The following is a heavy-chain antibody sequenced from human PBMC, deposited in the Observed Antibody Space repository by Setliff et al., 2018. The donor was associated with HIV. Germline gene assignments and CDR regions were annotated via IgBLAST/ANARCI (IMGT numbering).Heavy chain of an antibody. J-gene: IGHJ4*02. Sequence: GGSLRLSCAASGFSFSSHAMSWVRRAPGKGLEWVAVISDDGRSTTYADSVKGRFTISRDNAKNTLYLQMNSLRAEDTAVYYCAKVGAWGQGTLVTVSS. CDR2: ISDDGRST. CDR3: AKVGA. V-gene: IGHV3-23*01. CDR1: GFSFSSHA.